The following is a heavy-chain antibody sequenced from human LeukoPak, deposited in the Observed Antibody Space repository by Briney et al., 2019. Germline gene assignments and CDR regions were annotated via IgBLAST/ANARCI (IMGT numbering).Heavy chain of an antibody. D-gene: IGHD5-18*01. CDR1: GFTFSNYG. Sequence: TGGSLRLSCAASGFTFSNYGMHWVRQAPGKGLEWVAFIRYDGSNKYYADSVKGRFTISRDNSKNTLYLQMNSLRAEDTAVYYCARAGYTAMATHNYYYYYYMDVWGKGTTVTVSS. V-gene: IGHV3-30*02. CDR3: ARAGYTAMATHNYYYYYYMDV. CDR2: IRYDGSNK. J-gene: IGHJ6*03.